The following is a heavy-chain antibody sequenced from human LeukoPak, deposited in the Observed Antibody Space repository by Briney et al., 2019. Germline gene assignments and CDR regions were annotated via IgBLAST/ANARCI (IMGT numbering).Heavy chain of an antibody. J-gene: IGHJ4*02. CDR1: GFTFGDYA. CDR2: IRSKAYGGTT. V-gene: IGHV3-49*04. Sequence: GRSLRLSCTASGFTFGDYAMSWVRQAPGKGLEWVGFIRSKAYGGTTEYAASVKGRFTISRDDSKSIAYLQMNSLKTEDTAVYYCTRAWHYGSGSYYKDDFDSWGQGTLVTVSS. D-gene: IGHD3-10*01. CDR3: TRAWHYGSGSYYKDDFDS.